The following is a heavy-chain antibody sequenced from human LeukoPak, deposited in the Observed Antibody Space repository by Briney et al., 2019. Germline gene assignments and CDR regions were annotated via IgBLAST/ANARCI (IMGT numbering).Heavy chain of an antibody. CDR3: ANLPILYCSSTSCYL. CDR1: GFTFSSYA. CDR2: ISGSGGST. Sequence: GGSLRLSCAASGFTFSSYAMSWVRQAPGKGLEWVSAISGSGGSTYYADSVKGRFTISRDNSKNTLYLQMNSLRAEDTAVYYCANLPILYCSSTSCYLWGQGTMVTVSS. D-gene: IGHD2-2*01. V-gene: IGHV3-23*01. J-gene: IGHJ4*02.